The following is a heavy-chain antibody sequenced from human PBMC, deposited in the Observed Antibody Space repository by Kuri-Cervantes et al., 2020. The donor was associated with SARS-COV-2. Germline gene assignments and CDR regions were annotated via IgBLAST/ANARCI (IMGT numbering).Heavy chain of an antibody. D-gene: IGHD3-16*02. Sequence: GGSLRLSCAASGFTFSSYWMSWVRQAPGKGLEWVANIKQDGSEKYYVDSVKGRLTISRDNAKNSLYLQMNSLRAEDTAVYYCARGPPKYPDQNPYRYYYYMDVWGKGTTVTVSS. CDR1: GFTFSSYW. J-gene: IGHJ6*03. CDR2: IKQDGSEK. CDR3: ARGPPKYPDQNPYRYYYYMDV. V-gene: IGHV3-7*01.